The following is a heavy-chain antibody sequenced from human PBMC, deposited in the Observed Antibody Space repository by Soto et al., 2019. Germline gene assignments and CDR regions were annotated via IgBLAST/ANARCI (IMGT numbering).Heavy chain of an antibody. J-gene: IGHJ4*02. CDR2: IKSKTDGGTT. Sequence: GSLRLSCAASGFTFSNAWMSWVRQAPGKGLEWVGRIKSKTDGGTTGYAAPVKGRFTISRDDSKNTLYLQMNSLKTEDTAVYYCTTGFPDPYSRGWLAYWGQGTLVTVSS. CDR3: TTGFPDPYSRGWLAY. CDR1: GFTFSNAW. V-gene: IGHV3-15*01. D-gene: IGHD6-19*01.